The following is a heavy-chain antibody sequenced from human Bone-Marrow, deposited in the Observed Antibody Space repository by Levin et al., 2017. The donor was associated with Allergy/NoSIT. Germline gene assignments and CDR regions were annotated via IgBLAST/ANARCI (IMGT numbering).Heavy chain of an antibody. CDR3: ARRPIAANGTNWFDP. J-gene: IGHJ5*02. CDR1: GASISSGGYS. Sequence: SETLSLTCAVSGASISSGGYSWSWIRQPPGKGLEWIGYIYPNENTYYNPSLKTRVTLSGDTSYNQFTLKLTSVTAADTAVYYCARRPIAANGTNWFDPWGRGIPVTVSS. V-gene: IGHV4-30-2*01. D-gene: IGHD6-13*01. CDR2: IYPNENT.